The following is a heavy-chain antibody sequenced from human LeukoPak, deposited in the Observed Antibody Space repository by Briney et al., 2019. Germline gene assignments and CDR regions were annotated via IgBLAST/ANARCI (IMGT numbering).Heavy chain of an antibody. CDR3: ARGLLTGSPADVDAFDI. D-gene: IGHD3-9*01. Sequence: ASVKVSCKASGYTFTGYYMHWARQAPGQGLEWMGWINPNSGGTNYAQKFQGRVTMTRDTSISTAYMELSRLRSDDTAVYYCARGLLTGSPADVDAFDIWGQGTMVTVSS. CDR1: GYTFTGYY. CDR2: INPNSGGT. V-gene: IGHV1-2*02. J-gene: IGHJ3*02.